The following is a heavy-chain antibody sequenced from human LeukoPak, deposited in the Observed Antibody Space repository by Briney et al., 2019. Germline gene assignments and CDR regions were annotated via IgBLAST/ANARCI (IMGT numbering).Heavy chain of an antibody. V-gene: IGHV1-69*13. D-gene: IGHD3-22*01. CDR1: GGTFSSYA. Sequence: GASVKVSCKPSGGTFSSYATSWVRQVPGQGLEWMGGIIPIFGTANYAHKFQGRVTITADESTSTAYMELSSLRSENTAVYYCAGNKGIVVARLDYWGQGTLVTVSS. CDR2: IIPIFGTA. CDR3: AGNKGIVVARLDY. J-gene: IGHJ4*02.